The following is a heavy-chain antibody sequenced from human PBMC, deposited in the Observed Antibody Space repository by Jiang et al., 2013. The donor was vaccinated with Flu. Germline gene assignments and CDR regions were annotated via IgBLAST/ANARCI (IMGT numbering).Heavy chain of an antibody. D-gene: IGHD6-19*01. CDR1: GFTFSSYS. CDR2: ISSSSSYI. Sequence: SGGGLVKPGGSLRLSCAASGFTFSSYSMNWVRQAPGKGLEWVSSISSSSSYIYYADSVKGRFTISRDNAKNSLYLQMNSLRAEDTAVYYCARDPQWLARAFDYWGQGTLVTVSS. J-gene: IGHJ4*02. CDR3: ARDPQWLARAFDY. V-gene: IGHV3-21*01.